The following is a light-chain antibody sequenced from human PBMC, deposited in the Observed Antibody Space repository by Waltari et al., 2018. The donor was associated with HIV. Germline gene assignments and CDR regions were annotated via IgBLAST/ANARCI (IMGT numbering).Light chain of an antibody. J-gene: IGKJ4*01. Sequence: IQMTQSPSFLSASVGDRVTITCRASENIRTSFDWYQQTPGKAPKVLIYIASNLEGGVPSRFSGSRSGTEFTLTIRSLQPEDFGTYYCQQYDSSSGTFGGGTKVEI. CDR2: IAS. CDR3: QQYDSSSGT. CDR1: ENIRTS. V-gene: IGKV1-5*03.